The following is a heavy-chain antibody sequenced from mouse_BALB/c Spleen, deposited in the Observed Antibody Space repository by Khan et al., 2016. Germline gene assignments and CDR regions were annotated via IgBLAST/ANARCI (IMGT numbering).Heavy chain of an antibody. CDR3: ARSPYDYDVGFAY. CDR1: GFNIKDTY. CDR2: IDPANGNT. Sequence: VQLKQSGAELVKPGASVKLSCTASGFNIKDTYMHWVKQRPEQGLEWIGRIDPANGNTKYDPKFQGKATITADTSSNTAYLQLSSLTSEDTDVYYCARSPYDYDVGFAYWGQGTLVTASA. J-gene: IGHJ3*01. D-gene: IGHD2-4*01. V-gene: IGHV14-3*02.